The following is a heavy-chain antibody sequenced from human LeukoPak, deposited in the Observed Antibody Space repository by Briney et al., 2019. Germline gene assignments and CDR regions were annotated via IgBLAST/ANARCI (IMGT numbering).Heavy chain of an antibody. V-gene: IGHV3-73*01. CDR1: GFTFSGSA. CDR3: TSRITIFGVVISPMDV. Sequence: GGSLRLSCAASGFTFSGSAMHWVRQASGKGLEWVGRIRSKANSYATAYAASAKGRFTISRDDSKNTAYLQMNSLKTEDTAVYYCTSRITIFGVVISPMDVWGKGTTVTVSS. J-gene: IGHJ6*03. D-gene: IGHD3-3*01. CDR2: IRSKANSYAT.